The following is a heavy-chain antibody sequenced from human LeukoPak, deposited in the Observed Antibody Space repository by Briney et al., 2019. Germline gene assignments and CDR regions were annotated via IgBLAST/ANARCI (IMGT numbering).Heavy chain of an antibody. CDR3: ARAEERGDIIREIHGMDV. CDR2: IYIGGST. V-gene: IGHV3-66*01. J-gene: IGHJ6*02. Sequence: GSLRLSCSASGFTLSNNYMSWVRQAPGKGLELLSIIYIGGSTYYRDSVKGRFTISRDNSKNTLHLQMNSLRAEDTAVYYCARAEERGDIIREIHGMDVWGQGTTVTVSS. D-gene: IGHD3-10*01. CDR1: GFTLSNNY.